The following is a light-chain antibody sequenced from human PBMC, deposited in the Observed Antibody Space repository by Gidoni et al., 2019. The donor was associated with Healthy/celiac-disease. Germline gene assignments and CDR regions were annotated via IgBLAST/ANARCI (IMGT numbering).Light chain of an antibody. CDR2: AAS. V-gene: IGKV1-6*01. CDR1: QGIRNY. CDR3: LQDYNYPRT. Sequence: AIQMTQSPSSLSASVGDRVTITGRASQGIRNYLGWYQQKPGKAPKLLIYAASSLQSGVPSRFSGSGSGTDFTLTISSLQPEDFATYYCLQDYNYPRTFGQGTKVEIK. J-gene: IGKJ1*01.